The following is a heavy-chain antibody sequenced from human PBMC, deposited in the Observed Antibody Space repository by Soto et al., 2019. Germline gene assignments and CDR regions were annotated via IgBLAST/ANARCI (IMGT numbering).Heavy chain of an antibody. D-gene: IGHD3-3*01. CDR2: IYYSGSI. CDR1: GTSISSGGYY. J-gene: IGHJ4*02. Sequence: QVQLQESGPGLVKPSQTLSLTCTVSGTSISSGGYYWSWIRQLPGKGLEWIGYIYYSGSIYYNPSLKSRVTISVDTSKNQFSLKLSSVTAADTAVYYCVGAARFPGYSDYRGQGTLVTVSS. CDR3: VGAARFPGYSDY. V-gene: IGHV4-31*03.